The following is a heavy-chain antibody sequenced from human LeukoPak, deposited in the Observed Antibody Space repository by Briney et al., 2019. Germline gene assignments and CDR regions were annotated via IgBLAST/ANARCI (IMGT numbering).Heavy chain of an antibody. D-gene: IGHD5-18*01. Sequence: SETLSLTCTVSGGSISSSSYYWGWIRQPPGKGLEWIGSIYYSGSTYYNPSLKSRVTISVDTSKNQFSLKLSSVTAADTAVYYCARGAGYPTAFDIWGQGTMVTVSS. CDR1: GGSISSSSYY. CDR2: IYYSGST. J-gene: IGHJ3*02. CDR3: ARGAGYPTAFDI. V-gene: IGHV4-39*07.